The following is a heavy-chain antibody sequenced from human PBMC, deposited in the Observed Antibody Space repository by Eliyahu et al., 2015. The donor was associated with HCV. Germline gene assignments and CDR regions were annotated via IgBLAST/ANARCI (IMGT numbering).Heavy chain of an antibody. D-gene: IGHD3-10*01. CDR2: ISGGGGGT. Sequence: EVQLLESGGALVQPGGSLRLSCAVSGFSXXGYAXAWVGPGPGKGVGGVGIISGGGGGTSYADSVKGRFIVSRDNSKNTLYLQMNSLRVEDTAVYFCAKSHYYNSGTITAIDYWGQGTLVTISS. J-gene: IGHJ4*02. CDR1: GFSXXGYA. V-gene: IGHV3-23*01. CDR3: AKSHYYNSGTITAIDY.